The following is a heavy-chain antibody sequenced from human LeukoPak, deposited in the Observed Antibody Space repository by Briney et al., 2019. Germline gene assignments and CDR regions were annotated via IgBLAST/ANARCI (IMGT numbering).Heavy chain of an antibody. CDR1: GFTFGDYA. V-gene: IGHV3-49*03. CDR3: IRSESGTYKGGFDF. J-gene: IGHJ4*02. Sequence: PGGALRLSCTASGFTFGDYAMNWFRQAPGKGLEWVGFIRSKTYGGTVEYAASVKGRFTISRDDSKSTAHLQMNSLKTEDTAVYYCIRSESGTYKGGFDFWGQGTLVTVSS. D-gene: IGHD1-26*01. CDR2: IRSKTYGGTV.